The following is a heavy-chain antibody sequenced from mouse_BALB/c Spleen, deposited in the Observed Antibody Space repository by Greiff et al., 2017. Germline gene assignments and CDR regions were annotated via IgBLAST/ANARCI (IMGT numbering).Heavy chain of an antibody. V-gene: IGHV7-3*02. CDR3: ARVYGRFDY. J-gene: IGHJ2*01. Sequence: VESGGGLVQPGGSLRLSCATSGFTFTDYYMSWVRQPPGKALEWLGFIRNKANGYTTEYSASVKGRFTISRDNSQSILYLQMNTLRAEDSATYYCARVYGRFDYWGQGTTLTVSS. CDR1: GFTFTDYY. CDR2: IRNKANGYTT. D-gene: IGHD1-1*01.